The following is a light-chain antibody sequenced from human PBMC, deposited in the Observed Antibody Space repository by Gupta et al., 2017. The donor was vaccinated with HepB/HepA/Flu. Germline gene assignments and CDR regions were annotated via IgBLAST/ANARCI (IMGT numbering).Light chain of an antibody. CDR2: AAS. CDR3: RQLCDFPFA. Sequence: DIQFTQSPSFLSASIGDRVTIPCRASQGISSYLAWYQQKPGKAPRLPLYAASTVQTGVLPRFSGNGSARAFTLTIITRLPADFATYYCRQLCDFPFAFGPGTTLDIK. CDR1: QGISSY. V-gene: IGKV1-9*01. J-gene: IGKJ3*01.